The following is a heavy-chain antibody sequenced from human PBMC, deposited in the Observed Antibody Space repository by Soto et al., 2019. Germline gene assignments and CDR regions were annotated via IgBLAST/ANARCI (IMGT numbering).Heavy chain of an antibody. J-gene: IGHJ6*02. CDR2: IYPTGTT. CDR1: GGSISSGGYS. D-gene: IGHD2-8*02. Sequence: PSETLSLTCTVSGGSISSGGYSWSWIRQSPEKGLEWIGCIYPTGTTYYHPSLKSRVTISVDTSRNQFSLNLTSVTAADTAVYYCARGPPWCSPRWGRWGQGSTVTVCS. CDR3: ARGPPWCSPRWGR. V-gene: IGHV4-30-2*06.